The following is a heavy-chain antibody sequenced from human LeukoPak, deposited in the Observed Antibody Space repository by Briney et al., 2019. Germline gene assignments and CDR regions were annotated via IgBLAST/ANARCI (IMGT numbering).Heavy chain of an antibody. J-gene: IGHJ5*02. CDR3: ARELNGIDP. Sequence: SETLSLTCTVSGGSISSGDYSWSWIRQPPGKGLEWIGYIYHSGSTYYNPSLKSRVTISVDGSKNQFSLKLSSVTAADTAVYYCARELNGIDPWGQGTLVTVSS. CDR1: GGSISSGDYS. V-gene: IGHV4-30-2*01. CDR2: IYHSGST. D-gene: IGHD1-20*01.